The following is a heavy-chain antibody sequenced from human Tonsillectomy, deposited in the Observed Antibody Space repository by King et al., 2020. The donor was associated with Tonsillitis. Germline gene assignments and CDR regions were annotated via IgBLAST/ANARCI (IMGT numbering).Heavy chain of an antibody. CDR1: GSAFSRYY. CDR3: AGGGTWYYFGY. J-gene: IGHJ4*02. V-gene: IGHV1-46*01. D-gene: IGHD6-13*01. CDR2: MNPSGGST. Sequence: VQLVESGAEVKKPGASVKVSCKASGSAFSRYYMHWVRQAPGQGREGMGIMNPSGGSTNYAQKFQGRVTMTRDTSTSTVYMEVSSLRSEDTAVYYCAGGGTWYYFGYWGQGSLVTVSS.